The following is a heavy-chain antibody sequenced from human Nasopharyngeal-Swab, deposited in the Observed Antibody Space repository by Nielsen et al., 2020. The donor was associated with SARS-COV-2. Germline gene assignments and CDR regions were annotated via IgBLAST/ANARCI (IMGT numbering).Heavy chain of an antibody. V-gene: IGHV4-34*01. Sequence: WIRQPPGKGLEWIGEINHSGSTNYNPSPKSRVTISVDTSKNQFSLKLSSVTAVDTAVYYCARGTSNYYDSSDTIDYWGQGTLVTVSS. J-gene: IGHJ4*02. CDR3: ARGTSNYYDSSDTIDY. D-gene: IGHD3-22*01. CDR2: INHSGST.